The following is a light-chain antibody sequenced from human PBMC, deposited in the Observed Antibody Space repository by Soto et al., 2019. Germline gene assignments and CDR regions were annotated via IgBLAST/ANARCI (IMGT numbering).Light chain of an antibody. V-gene: IGKV1-5*01. CDR1: QSISSW. CDR3: QHYHSSPLT. Sequence: DIQMTQSPSTLSASVGDRVTITCRASQSISSWLGWYQQKPGKAPKLLIYDASSLERGVPSRFSGSGSGTEFTLTISSLQPDDFATYYCQHYHSSPLTFGGGTEVEIK. CDR2: DAS. J-gene: IGKJ4*01.